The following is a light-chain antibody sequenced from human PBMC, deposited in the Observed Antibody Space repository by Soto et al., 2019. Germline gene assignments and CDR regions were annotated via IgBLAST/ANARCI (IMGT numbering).Light chain of an antibody. CDR3: QQKGT. V-gene: IGKV1-5*03. CDR1: QSISSW. J-gene: IGKJ1*01. CDR2: KAS. Sequence: DIQMTQSPSTLSASVGDRVTITCRASQSISSWLAWYQQKPGKAPKLLIYKASSLESGVPSRFSCCGSGTEFTLTISSLQPDDFATYYCQQKGTFGQGTKVEIK.